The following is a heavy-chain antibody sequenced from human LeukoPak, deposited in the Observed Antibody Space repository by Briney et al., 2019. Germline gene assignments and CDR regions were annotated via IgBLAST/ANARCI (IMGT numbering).Heavy chain of an antibody. CDR3: ASGDYYDSSGYYQN. V-gene: IGHV3-30*04. D-gene: IGHD3-22*01. CDR1: GFTFSSYA. CDR2: ISYDGSNK. J-gene: IGHJ4*02. Sequence: GRSLRLSCAASGFTFSSYAMHWVRQAPGKGLEWVAVISYDGSNKYYADSLKGRFTISRDNSKNTLYLQMNSLRAEDTAVYYCASGDYYDSSGYYQNWGQGTLATVSS.